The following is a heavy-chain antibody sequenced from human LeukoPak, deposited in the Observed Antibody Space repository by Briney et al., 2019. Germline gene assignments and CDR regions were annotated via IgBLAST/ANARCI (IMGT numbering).Heavy chain of an antibody. CDR2: ISSSSSYT. Sequence: KPGGSLRLSCAASGFTFSDYYMSWIRQAPGKGLEWVSYISSSSSYTNYADSVKGRFTISRDNAKNSLYLQMNSLRAEDTAVYYCASTRRGYSYGHLGYWGQGTLVTVSS. J-gene: IGHJ4*02. V-gene: IGHV3-11*03. CDR1: GFTFSDYY. D-gene: IGHD5-18*01. CDR3: ASTRRGYSYGHLGY.